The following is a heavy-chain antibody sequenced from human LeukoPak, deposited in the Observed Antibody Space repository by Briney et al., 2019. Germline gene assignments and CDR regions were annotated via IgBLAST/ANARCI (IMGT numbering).Heavy chain of an antibody. CDR3: ATSGSYLQGDAFDI. CDR1: GGSISSGDYY. V-gene: IGHV4-30-4*08. D-gene: IGHD1-26*01. Sequence: SETLSLTCSVSGGSISSGDYYWSWIRQPPGKGLEWIGYIYYSGSTYYNPSLKSRVTISVDTSKNQFSLKLSSVTATDTAVYYCATSGSYLQGDAFDIWGQGTMVTVSS. J-gene: IGHJ3*02. CDR2: IYYSGST.